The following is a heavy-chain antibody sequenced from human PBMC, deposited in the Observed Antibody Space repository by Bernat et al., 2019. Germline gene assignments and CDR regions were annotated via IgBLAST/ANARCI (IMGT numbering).Heavy chain of an antibody. Sequence: QLQLQESGPGLVKPSETLSLTCTVSGGSISSSSYYWGWIRQPPGKGLEWIGSIYYSGSTYYNPSLKSRVTISVDMSKNQFSLKLSSVTAADTAVYYCAKSNLYGGGGSSWHPPFDYWGQGTLVTVSS. CDR1: GGSISSSSYY. CDR3: AKSNLYGGGGSSWHPPFDY. CDR2: IYYSGST. J-gene: IGHJ4*02. V-gene: IGHV4-39*01. D-gene: IGHD6-13*01.